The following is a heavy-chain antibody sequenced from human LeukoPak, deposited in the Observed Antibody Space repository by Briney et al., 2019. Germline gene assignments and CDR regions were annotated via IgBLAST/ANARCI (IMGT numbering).Heavy chain of an antibody. Sequence: GGSLRLSCAASGFTFSSYSMNWVRQAPGKGLEWVAFIRYDGSNKYYADSVKGRFTISRDNSKNTLYLQMNSLRAEDTAVYYCARAFDWLFSRSHFDYWGQGTLVTVSS. V-gene: IGHV3-30*02. D-gene: IGHD3-9*01. CDR2: IRYDGSNK. J-gene: IGHJ4*02. CDR1: GFTFSSYS. CDR3: ARAFDWLFSRSHFDY.